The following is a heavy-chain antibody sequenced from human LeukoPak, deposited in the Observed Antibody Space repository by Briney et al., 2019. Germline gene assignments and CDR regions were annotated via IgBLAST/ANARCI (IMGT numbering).Heavy chain of an antibody. V-gene: IGHV3-21*01. J-gene: IGHJ6*02. CDR3: ARDPKLRYLDWLYGRDV. CDR2: ISSSSSYI. Sequence: GGSLRLSCAASGFTFSSYSMNWVRQAPGKGLEWVSSISSSSSYIYYADSVKGRFTISRDSAKNSLYLQMNSLRAEDTAVHYCARDPKLRYLDWLYGRDVWGQGPTVTVSS. D-gene: IGHD3-9*01. CDR1: GFTFSSYS.